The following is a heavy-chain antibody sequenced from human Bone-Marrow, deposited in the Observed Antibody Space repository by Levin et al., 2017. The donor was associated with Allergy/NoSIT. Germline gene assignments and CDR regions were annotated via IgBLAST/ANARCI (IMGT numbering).Heavy chain of an antibody. D-gene: IGHD2-21*01. V-gene: IGHV3-9*01. CDR3: VRRAYHGGFDY. CDR2: ISWNSDSI. Sequence: GGSLRLSCAVSGFNFDDYAMHWVRQPPGKGLEWISGISWNSDSIGYVDSVKGRFAISRDNARNSLYLQMNSLRREDTALYFCVRRAYHGGFDYWGRGTLVIVSS. J-gene: IGHJ4*02. CDR1: GFNFDDYA.